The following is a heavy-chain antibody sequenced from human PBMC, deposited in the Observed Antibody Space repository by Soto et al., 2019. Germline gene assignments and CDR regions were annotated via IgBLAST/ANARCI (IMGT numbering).Heavy chain of an antibody. CDR2: IYSSGST. CDR1: GGSISGYY. J-gene: IGHJ4*02. V-gene: IGHV4-59*08. CDR3: ARQRRDFDY. Sequence: SETLSLTCTVSGGSISGYYWSWIQQPPGKGLQWIGYIYSSGSTNYNPSLKSRVTISVDTSKNQFSLNLSSVTAADTAVYYCARQRRDFDYWGQGSLVTVSS.